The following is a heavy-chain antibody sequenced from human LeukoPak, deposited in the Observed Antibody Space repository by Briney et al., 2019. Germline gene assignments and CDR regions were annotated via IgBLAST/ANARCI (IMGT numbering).Heavy chain of an antibody. J-gene: IGHJ3*02. CDR3: ARVGNEFYDAFDI. Sequence: GGSLRLSCAASGFTFSSYAMSWVRQAPGKGLEWVSSISSSSSYIYYADSVKGRFTISRDNAKNSLYLQMNSLRAEDTAVYYCARVGNEFYDAFDIWGQGTMVTVSS. CDR2: ISSSSSYI. V-gene: IGHV3-21*01. CDR1: GFTFSSYA. D-gene: IGHD4-23*01.